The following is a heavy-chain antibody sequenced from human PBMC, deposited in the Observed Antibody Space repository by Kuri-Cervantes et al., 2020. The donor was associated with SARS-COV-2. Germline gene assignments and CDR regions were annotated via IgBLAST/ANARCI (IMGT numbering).Heavy chain of an antibody. Sequence: ASVKVSCKASGYTFTSYGISWVRQAPGQGLEWMGWISAYNGNTNYAQKPQGRVTMTTDTSTSTAYMELRSLRSDDTAVYYCARDRKERQPSTPWDYWGQGTLVTVSS. CDR2: ISAYNGNT. D-gene: IGHD6-13*01. CDR3: ARDRKERQPSTPWDY. J-gene: IGHJ4*02. V-gene: IGHV1-18*04. CDR1: GYTFTSYG.